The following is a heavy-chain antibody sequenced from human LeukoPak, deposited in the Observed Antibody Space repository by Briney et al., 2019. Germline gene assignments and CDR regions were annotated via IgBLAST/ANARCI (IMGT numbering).Heavy chain of an antibody. Sequence: GGSLRLSCAASGFTFSIYPMSWVRQAPGKGLEWVSAISCSGDSTYYEGSVKGRFTISRDHSKNPLYLQMNSLRAEDTAVYYCAKDQQYQLLYGNLDYWGQGTLVTVSS. D-gene: IGHD2-2*02. J-gene: IGHJ4*02. V-gene: IGHV3-23*02. CDR1: GFTFSIYP. CDR2: ISCSGDST. CDR3: AKDQQYQLLYGNLDY.